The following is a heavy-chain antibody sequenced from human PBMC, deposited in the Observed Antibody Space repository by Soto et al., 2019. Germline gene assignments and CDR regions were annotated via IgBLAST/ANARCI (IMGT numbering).Heavy chain of an antibody. CDR1: GFTFSSYA. CDR2: ISGSGGST. J-gene: IGHJ4*02. Sequence: GGSLRLSCAASGFTFSSYAMSWVRQAPGKGLEWVSAISGSGGSTYYADSVKGRFTISRGNSKNTLYLQMNSLRAEDTAVYYCAKGREGVVVVAAISTWGQGTLVTVSS. CDR3: AKGREGVVVVAAIST. D-gene: IGHD2-15*01. V-gene: IGHV3-23*01.